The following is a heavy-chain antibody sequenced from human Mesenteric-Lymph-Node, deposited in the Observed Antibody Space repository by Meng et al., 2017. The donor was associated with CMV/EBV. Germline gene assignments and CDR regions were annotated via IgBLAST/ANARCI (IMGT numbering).Heavy chain of an antibody. D-gene: IGHD2-2*01. CDR3: AREWYCISTTCYGDYYGMDV. J-gene: IGHJ6*02. V-gene: IGHV3-23*03. Sequence: GGSLRPSCAASGFTFSSYAMSWVRQAPGKGLEWVSFIYGGGSGTYYADSVKGRFTITRDISKNTLYLQMNSLRTEDTAVYYCAREWYCISTTCYGDYYGMDVWGQGTTVTVSS. CDR2: IYGGGSGT. CDR1: GFTFSSYA.